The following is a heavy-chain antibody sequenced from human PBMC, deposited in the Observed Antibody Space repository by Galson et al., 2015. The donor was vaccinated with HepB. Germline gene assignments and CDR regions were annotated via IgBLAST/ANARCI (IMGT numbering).Heavy chain of an antibody. CDR3: ARDATGGVVLIPTLNFDY. CDR2: ISYDGINK. J-gene: IGHJ4*02. CDR1: GFTFSSYA. Sequence: SLRLSCAASGFTFSSYAMHWVRQAPGKGLEWVAVISYDGINKYYADSMKGRFTISRDNSKNTLYLQMNSLRAEDTAVYFCARDATGGVVLIPTLNFDYWGQGALVTVSS. D-gene: IGHD3-16*01. V-gene: IGHV3-30-3*01.